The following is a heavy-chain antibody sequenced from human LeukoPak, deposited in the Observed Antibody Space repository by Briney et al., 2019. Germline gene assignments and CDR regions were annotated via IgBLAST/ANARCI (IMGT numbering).Heavy chain of an antibody. V-gene: IGHV4-59*01. CDR2: IFHSGIT. CDR1: GGSISPYY. J-gene: IGHJ4*02. Sequence: SETLSLTCSVSGGSISPYYWSWFRQPPGKGLEWIGYIFHSGITTYNPSLKSRVTISLDSSKNQFFLRLTPVTAADTAMYYCARAETLAAIYFDFWGQGSLVTVSS. CDR3: ARAETLAAIYFDF. D-gene: IGHD6-25*01.